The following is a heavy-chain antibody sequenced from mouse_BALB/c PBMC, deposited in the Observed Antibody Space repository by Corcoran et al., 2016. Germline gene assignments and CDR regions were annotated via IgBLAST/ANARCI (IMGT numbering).Heavy chain of an antibody. CDR3: AREPYAMDY. CDR1: GYTFTNYG. CDR2: INTYTGEP. J-gene: IGHJ4*01. Sequence: QIQLVQSGPEPKKPGETVKISCKASGYTFTNYGMNWVKQAPGKGLKWMGWINTYTGEPTYADDFKGRFAFSLETSASIAYLQINNLKNEDTATYFCAREPYAMDYWGQGTSVTVSS. V-gene: IGHV9-3-1*01.